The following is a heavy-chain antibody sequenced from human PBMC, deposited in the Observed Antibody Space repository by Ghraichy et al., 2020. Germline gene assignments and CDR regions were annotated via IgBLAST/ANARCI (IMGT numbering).Heavy chain of an antibody. CDR3: VKGVPRKQFWLGDLDY. D-gene: IGHD5-18*01. J-gene: IGHJ4*01. Sequence: GGSLRLSCAASGFSFRTYPMYWVRQAPGKGLEYVSDIGSTGLTTYYADSVKGRFAISRDNSKNTLYLQMSSLRPEDTAMYYCVKGVPRKQFWLGDLDYWGQGTLVTVSS. CDR1: GFSFRTYP. V-gene: IGHV3-64D*06. CDR2: IGSTGLTT.